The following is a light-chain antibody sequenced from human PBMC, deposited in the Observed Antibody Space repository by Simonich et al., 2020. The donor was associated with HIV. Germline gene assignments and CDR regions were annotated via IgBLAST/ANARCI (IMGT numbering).Light chain of an antibody. CDR1: QSISST. Sequence: EIVMTQSPATLSVSPGERATLSCRASQSISSTLAWYQQRPGQAPRLLIYGASTRATGFPARFSGSGSGTEFTLTISSMQTEDFAVYYCQQYNSWPTFGGGTKVEIK. J-gene: IGKJ4*01. CDR3: QQYNSWPT. V-gene: IGKV3-15*01. CDR2: GAS.